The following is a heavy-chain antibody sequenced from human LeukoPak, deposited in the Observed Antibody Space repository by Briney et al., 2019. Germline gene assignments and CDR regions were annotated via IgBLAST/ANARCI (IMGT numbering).Heavy chain of an antibody. CDR3: AKELWFGELLYPFDY. Sequence: PGGSLRLSCAASGFTFSSYDMSWVRQAPGKGLEWVSAISGSGGSTYYADSVKGRFTISRDNSKNTLYLQMNSLRAEDTAVYYCAKELWFGELLYPFDYWGQGTLVTVSS. D-gene: IGHD3-10*01. CDR2: ISGSGGST. J-gene: IGHJ4*02. CDR1: GFTFSSYD. V-gene: IGHV3-23*01.